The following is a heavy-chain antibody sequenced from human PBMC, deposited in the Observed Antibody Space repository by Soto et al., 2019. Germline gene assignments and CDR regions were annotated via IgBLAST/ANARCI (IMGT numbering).Heavy chain of an antibody. D-gene: IGHD4-17*01. V-gene: IGHV3-21*04. CDR3: ARDRQQDFGDYEETPDFDS. CDR2: ISSSSSYI. J-gene: IGHJ4*02. Sequence: GGSLRLSCAASGFTFSSYSMNWVRQAPGKGLEWVSSISSSSSYIYYADSVKGRFTISRDNAKNSLYLQMNSLRAEDTAVYYCARDRQQDFGDYEETPDFDSWGQGTLVTVSS. CDR1: GFTFSSYS.